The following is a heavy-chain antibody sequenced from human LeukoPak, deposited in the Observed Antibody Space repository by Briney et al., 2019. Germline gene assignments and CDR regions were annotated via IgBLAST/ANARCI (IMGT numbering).Heavy chain of an antibody. D-gene: IGHD2-21*01. CDR1: GYIFTSND. J-gene: IGHJ5*02. Sequence: ASVKVSCKASGYIFTSNDVNWVRQAAGQGLEWMGWMNSDTGYTGYALKFHDRITLTRNTSISTAYMELSSLTSEDTAVYYCTRGATQGLINWFDPWGQGTLVTVSS. CDR2: MNSDTGYT. V-gene: IGHV1-8*01. CDR3: TRGATQGLINWFDP.